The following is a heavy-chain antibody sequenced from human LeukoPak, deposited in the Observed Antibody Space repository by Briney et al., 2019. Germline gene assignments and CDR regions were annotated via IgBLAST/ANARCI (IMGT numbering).Heavy chain of an antibody. CDR1: GFTFGSSW. J-gene: IGHJ4*02. CDR2: INSDGSSI. CDR3: TVPPMN. Sequence: GGSLRLSCAASGFTFGSSWMHWVRRAPGKGLDWVSRINSDGSSIAYADSVKGRFTISRDNAKNTLYLQMNSLRAEDTAVYYCTVPPMNWGQGTLVTVSS. V-gene: IGHV3-74*01.